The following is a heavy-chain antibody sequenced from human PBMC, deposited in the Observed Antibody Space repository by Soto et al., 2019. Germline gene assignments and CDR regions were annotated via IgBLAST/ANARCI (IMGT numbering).Heavy chain of an antibody. V-gene: IGHV3-23*01. J-gene: IGHJ6*02. Sequence: VQLLESGGGLVQPGGSLRLSCAASGFTFSSYAMSWVRQAPGKGLEWVSAISGSGGSTYYADSVKGRFTISRDNSKNTLYLQMNSLRAEDTAVYYCAKEGPGSSWWGYYYYGMDVWGQGTTVTVSS. CDR1: GFTFSSYA. CDR3: AKEGPGSSWWGYYYYGMDV. CDR2: ISGSGGST. D-gene: IGHD6-13*01.